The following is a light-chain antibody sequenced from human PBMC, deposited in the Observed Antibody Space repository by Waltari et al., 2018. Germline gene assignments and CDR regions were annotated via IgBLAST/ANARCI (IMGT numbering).Light chain of an antibody. J-gene: IGKJ1*01. CDR2: AAS. V-gene: IGKV1-6*01. CDR1: QGIRSD. Sequence: AIQMTQFPSSLSASIGDRVTITCRASQGIRSDLTWYQQKPGKAPKLLIYAASSLQSGVPSNFSGSGSGTDFTLTISNLQPEDFATYYCLQDYNYPWTFGQGTKVEIK. CDR3: LQDYNYPWT.